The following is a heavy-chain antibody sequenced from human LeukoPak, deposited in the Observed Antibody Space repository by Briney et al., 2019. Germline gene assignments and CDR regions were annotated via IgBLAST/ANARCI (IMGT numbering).Heavy chain of an antibody. J-gene: IGHJ4*02. Sequence: ASVKVSCKASGGTFTSYDINWVRQATGQGLEWMGWMNPNSGNTGYAQKFQGRVTMTRNTSISTAYMELSSLRSEDTAVYYCARGAYYYDILTGYYYWGQGTLVTVSS. CDR3: ARGAYYYDILTGYYY. V-gene: IGHV1-8*01. CDR2: MNPNSGNT. D-gene: IGHD3-9*01. CDR1: GGTFTSYD.